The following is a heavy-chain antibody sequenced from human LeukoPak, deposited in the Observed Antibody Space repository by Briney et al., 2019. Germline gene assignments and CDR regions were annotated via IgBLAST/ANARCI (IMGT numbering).Heavy chain of an antibody. V-gene: IGHV3-30*02. J-gene: IGHJ4*02. D-gene: IGHD3-3*01. Sequence: PGGSLRLSCAASGFTFSSYGMHWVRQAPGKGLEWVAFIRYDGSNKYYADSVKGRFTISRDNSKNTLYLQMNSLRAEDTAVYYCANHIGVDTGYWGQGTLVTVSS. CDR2: IRYDGSNK. CDR3: ANHIGVDTGY. CDR1: GFTFSSYG.